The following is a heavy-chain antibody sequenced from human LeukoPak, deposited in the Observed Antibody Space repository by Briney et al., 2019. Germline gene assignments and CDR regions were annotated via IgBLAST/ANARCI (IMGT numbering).Heavy chain of an antibody. CDR2: INHSGST. CDR1: GGSFSGYY. V-gene: IGHV4-34*01. CDR3: ARTYYDFWSGYSGGYYFDY. Sequence: SETLSPTCAVYGGSFSGYYWSWIRQPPGKGLEWIGEINHSGSTNYNPSLKSRVTISVDTSKNQFSLKLSSVTAADTAVYYCARTYYDFWSGYSGGYYFDYWGQGTLVTVSS. J-gene: IGHJ4*02. D-gene: IGHD3-3*01.